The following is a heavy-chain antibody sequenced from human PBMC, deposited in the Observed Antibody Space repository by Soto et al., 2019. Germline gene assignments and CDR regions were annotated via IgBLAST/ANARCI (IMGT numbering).Heavy chain of an antibody. CDR3: ARQAYYDSSGYYSDAFDI. V-gene: IGHV5-51*01. D-gene: IGHD3-22*01. Sequence: GESLKISCKGSGYSFTSYWIGWVRQMPGKGLEWMGIIYPGDSDTRYSPSFQGQVTISADKSISTAYLQWSSLKASDTAMYYCARQAYYDSSGYYSDAFDIWGQGTMVTVPS. CDR1: GYSFTSYW. CDR2: IYPGDSDT. J-gene: IGHJ3*02.